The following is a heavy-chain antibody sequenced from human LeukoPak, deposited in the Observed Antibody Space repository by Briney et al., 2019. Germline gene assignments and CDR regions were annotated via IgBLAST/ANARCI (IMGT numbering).Heavy chain of an antibody. J-gene: IGHJ4*02. CDR1: GFTFSIYW. CDR2: IASDGSST. D-gene: IGHD4-23*01. Sequence: GGSLRLSCAASGFTFSIYWMNWVRQAPGKGLLWVSRIASDGSSTTYADSVKGRFSISRDNAKNTLYLQMNSLRVEDTAVYYCARGRPHGNDYWGQGTLVTVSS. CDR3: ARGRPHGNDY. V-gene: IGHV3-74*01.